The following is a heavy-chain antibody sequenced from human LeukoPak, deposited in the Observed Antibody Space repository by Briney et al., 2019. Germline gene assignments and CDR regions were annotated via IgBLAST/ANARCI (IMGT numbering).Heavy chain of an antibody. CDR1: GLTFNSYC. D-gene: IGHD5-24*01. CDR3: ARPDVRDGSNYLGY. CDR2: INSDGSST. V-gene: IGHV3-74*01. Sequence: GGSLRLSCAASGLTFNSYCMHWVRQAPGKGLVWVSRINSDGSSTYYADSVKGRFTISRDNAKNTLSLQMKSLRAEDTAVYYCARPDVRDGSNYLGYGRQGTLVTVSS. J-gene: IGHJ4*01.